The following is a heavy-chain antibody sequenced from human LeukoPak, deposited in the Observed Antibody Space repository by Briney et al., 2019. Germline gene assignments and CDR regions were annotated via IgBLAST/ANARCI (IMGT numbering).Heavy chain of an antibody. Sequence: SEILSLTCSVSGGSISNYYWSWIRQPPGKGLEWIGYIYYSAGYNPSLKSRVTISVDTSKNQFSLKLNSVTAADTAVYYCARGKQQNYFYYMDVWGKGTTVTVSS. CDR1: GGSISNYY. J-gene: IGHJ6*03. CDR3: ARGKQQNYFYYMDV. V-gene: IGHV4-59*01. CDR2: IYYSA. D-gene: IGHD5-18*01.